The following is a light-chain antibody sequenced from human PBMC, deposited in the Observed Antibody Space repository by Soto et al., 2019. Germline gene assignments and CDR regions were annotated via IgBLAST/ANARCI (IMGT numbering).Light chain of an antibody. Sequence: IVLTQSPGTLSLSPGERATLSCRASQSVSSSYLAWYQQKPGQSPRLVIYGGSTRAIGIPARFSGSGSGTDFTLTISRLEPEDFAIYYCRQYGSSQYTFGQGTKVEVK. V-gene: IGKV3-20*01. J-gene: IGKJ2*01. CDR1: QSVSSSY. CDR3: RQYGSSQYT. CDR2: GGS.